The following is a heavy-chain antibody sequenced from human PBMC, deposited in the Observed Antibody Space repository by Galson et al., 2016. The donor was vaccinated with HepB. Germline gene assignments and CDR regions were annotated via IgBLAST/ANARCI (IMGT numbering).Heavy chain of an antibody. CDR1: GYSFAKYW. Sequence: QSGAEVKKPGESLKISCQGSGYSFAKYWIVWVRQLPGKGLEWMGIIYPGDSDTTYSPSFQGQVTISADKSISTAYLQWSSLKASDTAMYYCARQVGATHDHWGQGTLVTVSS. CDR2: IYPGDSDT. D-gene: IGHD1-26*01. CDR3: ARQVGATHDH. V-gene: IGHV5-51*01. J-gene: IGHJ4*02.